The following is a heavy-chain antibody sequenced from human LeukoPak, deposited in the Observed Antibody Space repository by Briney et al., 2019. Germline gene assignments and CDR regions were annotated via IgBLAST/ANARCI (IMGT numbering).Heavy chain of an antibody. D-gene: IGHD3-9*01. Sequence: GGSLSFSCAAPESTFSSYHMNWFRKAPGKGLEWLSYIHSTSGSIHYADSVKGRFTISRDNAKNSLYLQMNSLRAEGTAVYYCSRVVQDVTGADYWGQGTLVIVSS. V-gene: IGHV3-48*01. CDR2: IHSTSGSI. CDR1: ESTFSSYH. CDR3: SRVVQDVTGADY. J-gene: IGHJ4*02.